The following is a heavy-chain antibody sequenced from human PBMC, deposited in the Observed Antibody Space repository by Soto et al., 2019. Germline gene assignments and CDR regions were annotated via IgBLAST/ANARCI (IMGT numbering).Heavy chain of an antibody. CDR1: GFTFRNYA. V-gene: IGHV3-23*01. Sequence: EVQLLESGGDLVQPGGSLRLSCGASGFTFRNYAVTWVRHAPGKGLEWVSTISGSSDSTYYADSVKGRFTISRDNSKNTLYLRMHSPRAEDTAGYYWAKDREQWGAFDIWGQGTMVTVSS. D-gene: IGHD2-8*01. J-gene: IGHJ3*02. CDR3: AKDREQWGAFDI. CDR2: ISGSSDST.